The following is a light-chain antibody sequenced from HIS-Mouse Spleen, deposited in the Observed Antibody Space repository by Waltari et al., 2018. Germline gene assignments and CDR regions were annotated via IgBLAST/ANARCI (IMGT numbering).Light chain of an antibody. J-gene: IGLJ1*01. CDR3: CSYAGSYSYV. CDR1: SSDVGGYNY. CDR2: DGS. V-gene: IGLV2-11*01. Sequence: QSALTQPRSVSGSPGQSVTISCTRTSSDVGGYNYVSWYQQHPGKAPKLMIYDGSKRPSGVPGRFPGCKSGNTASLTISGLQAEDEADYYCCSYAGSYSYVFGTGTKVTVL.